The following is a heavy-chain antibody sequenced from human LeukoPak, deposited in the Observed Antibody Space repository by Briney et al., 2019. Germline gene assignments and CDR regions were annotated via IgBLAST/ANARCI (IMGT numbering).Heavy chain of an antibody. CDR1: GFTFSSYG. V-gene: IGHV3-23*01. CDR3: AKDHGYSSGWYVRGFDY. D-gene: IGHD6-19*01. J-gene: IGHJ4*02. Sequence: PGGSLRLSCAASGFTFSSYGMSWVRQAPGKGLEWVSTISGSGGSTYYADSVKGRFTISRDNSKNTLYLQMNSLRAEDTAVYYCAKDHGYSSGWYVRGFDYWGQGTLVTVSS. CDR2: ISGSGGST.